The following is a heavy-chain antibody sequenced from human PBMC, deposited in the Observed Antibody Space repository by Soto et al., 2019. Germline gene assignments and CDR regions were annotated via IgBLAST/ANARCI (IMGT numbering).Heavy chain of an antibody. CDR1: GFTFSNYA. D-gene: IGHD7-27*01. J-gene: IGHJ4*02. Sequence: EVQLLESGGDLVQPGGSLRLSCAASGFTFSNYAMTWVRQAPGKGLEWVSTISGSGDSTYYADSVKGRFTISRDNSKNTLYLQMNSLRADDRAVYYCATGRQMGYWGQGTQVIVSS. CDR3: ATGRQMGY. CDR2: ISGSGDST. V-gene: IGHV3-23*01.